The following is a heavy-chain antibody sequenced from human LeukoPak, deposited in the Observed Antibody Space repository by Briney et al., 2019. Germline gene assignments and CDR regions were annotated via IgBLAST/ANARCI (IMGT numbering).Heavy chain of an antibody. J-gene: IGHJ4*02. V-gene: IGHV3-11*04. D-gene: IGHD3-3*01. CDR3: ARVGKTLTIFGVVIRTNYFDY. CDR1: GFTFSDYY. Sequence: PGGSLRLSCAASGFTFSDYYMSWIRQAPGKGLEWVSYISSSGSTIYYADSVKGRFTISRDNAKNSLYLQMNSLRAEDTAVYYCARVGKTLTIFGVVIRTNYFDYWGQGTLVTVSS. CDR2: ISSSGSTI.